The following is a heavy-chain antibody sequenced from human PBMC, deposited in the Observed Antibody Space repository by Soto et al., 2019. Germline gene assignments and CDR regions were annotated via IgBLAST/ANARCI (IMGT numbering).Heavy chain of an antibody. D-gene: IGHD6-13*01. J-gene: IGHJ6*02. CDR2: IYYSGST. Sequence: KSSETLSLTCTVSGGSISSYYWSWIRQPPGKGLEWIGYIYYSGSTNYNPSLKSRVTISVDTSKNQFSLKLSSVTAADTAVYYCARDLGVAAAAATSPAGYYYGMDVWGQGTTVTVSS. CDR1: GGSISSYY. V-gene: IGHV4-59*01. CDR3: ARDLGVAAAAATSPAGYYYGMDV.